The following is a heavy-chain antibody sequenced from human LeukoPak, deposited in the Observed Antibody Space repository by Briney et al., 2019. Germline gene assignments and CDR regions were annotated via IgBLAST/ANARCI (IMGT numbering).Heavy chain of an antibody. D-gene: IGHD3-3*01. Sequence: GGSLRLSCAASGFTFSSYSMTWVRQAPGKGLEWVSYISSSSSTIYYADSVKGRFTISRDNAKNSLYLQMNSLRAEDTAVYYCARDMPGVRFLEWFEWGQGTLVTVSS. CDR2: ISSSSSTI. CDR3: ARDMPGVRFLEWFE. J-gene: IGHJ4*02. V-gene: IGHV3-48*01. CDR1: GFTFSSYS.